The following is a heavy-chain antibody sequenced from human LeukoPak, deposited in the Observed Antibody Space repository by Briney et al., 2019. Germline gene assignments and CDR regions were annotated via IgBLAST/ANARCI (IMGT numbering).Heavy chain of an antibody. Sequence: GESLRLSCAASGFTFSIFNMQWVRQAPGKGLEWVASINYDVITTYYRDSVKGRFTISRDNSKNTVYLQMNSLRPEDTAVFYCAKDRVPDGHRPFDAWGQGTMVSVSS. CDR3: AKDRVPDGHRPFDA. V-gene: IGHV3-30*02. D-gene: IGHD5-24*01. CDR1: GFTFSIFN. J-gene: IGHJ3*01. CDR2: INYDVITT.